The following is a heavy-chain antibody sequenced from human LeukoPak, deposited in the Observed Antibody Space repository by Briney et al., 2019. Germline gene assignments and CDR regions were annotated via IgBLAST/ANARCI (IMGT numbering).Heavy chain of an antibody. Sequence: GGSLRLSCAASGFTFSSYAMSWVRRAPGKGLEWVSAISGSGGSTYYADSVKGRFTISRDNSKNTLYLQMNSLRAEDTAVYYCAKSIVVVPAAPDYWGQGTLVTVSS. V-gene: IGHV3-23*01. CDR2: ISGSGGST. CDR1: GFTFSSYA. D-gene: IGHD2-2*01. CDR3: AKSIVVVPAAPDY. J-gene: IGHJ4*02.